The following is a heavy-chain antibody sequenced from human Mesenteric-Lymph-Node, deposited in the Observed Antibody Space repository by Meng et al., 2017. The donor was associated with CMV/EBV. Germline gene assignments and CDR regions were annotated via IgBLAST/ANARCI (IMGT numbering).Heavy chain of an antibody. V-gene: IGHV1-18*01. CDR3: ARDDNCTGGRCFSYYGLDV. J-gene: IGHJ6*02. CDR1: GYKFTLYG. Sequence: ASVKVSCKGSGYKFTLYGVTWVRQAPGQGLEWMGWISASNGNTKYTQNFQGRVTMTTDTSTNTAYLELRSLRSDDTAVYYCARDDNCTGGRCFSYYGLDVWGQGTTVTVSS. D-gene: IGHD2-8*02. CDR2: ISASNGNT.